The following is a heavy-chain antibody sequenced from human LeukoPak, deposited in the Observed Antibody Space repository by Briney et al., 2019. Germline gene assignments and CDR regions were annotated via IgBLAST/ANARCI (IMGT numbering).Heavy chain of an antibody. CDR3: AREGGQQLVLNYYYYYMDV. J-gene: IGHJ6*03. V-gene: IGHV1-69*01. Sequence: SVKVSCKASGGTFSSYAISWVRQAPGQGLEWMGGIILIFGTANYAQKFQGRVTITADESTSTAYMELSSLRSEDTAVYYCAREGGQQLVLNYYYYYMDVWGKGTTVAVSS. D-gene: IGHD6-13*01. CDR2: IILIFGTA. CDR1: GGTFSSYA.